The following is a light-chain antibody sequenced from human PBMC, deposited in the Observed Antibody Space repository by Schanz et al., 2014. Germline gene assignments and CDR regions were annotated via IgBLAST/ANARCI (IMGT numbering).Light chain of an antibody. J-gene: IGLJ3*02. CDR3: CSLTSTSTWV. CDR1: SSDVGSYNY. V-gene: IGLV2-14*03. CDR2: DVN. Sequence: QSALTQPASVSGSPGQSITISCTGTSSDVGSYNYVSWYQQHPGKAPKLMIYDVNNRPSGVSNRFSGSKSGNTASLTISGLQAGDEADYHCCSLTSTSTWVFGGGTKLTVL.